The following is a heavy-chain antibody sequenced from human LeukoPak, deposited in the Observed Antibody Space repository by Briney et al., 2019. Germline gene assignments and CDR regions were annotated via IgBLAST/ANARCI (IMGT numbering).Heavy chain of an antibody. V-gene: IGHV3-33*01. CDR3: ARDGEYCSSTSCSYLSDY. Sequence: PGRSLRLSCAASGFTFSSYGMHWVRQAPGKGLEWVAVIWYDGSNKYYADSVKGRFTISRDNSKNTLYLQMNSLRAEDTAVYYCARDGEYCSSTSCSYLSDYWGQGALVTVSS. J-gene: IGHJ4*02. CDR2: IWYDGSNK. D-gene: IGHD2-2*01. CDR1: GFTFSSYG.